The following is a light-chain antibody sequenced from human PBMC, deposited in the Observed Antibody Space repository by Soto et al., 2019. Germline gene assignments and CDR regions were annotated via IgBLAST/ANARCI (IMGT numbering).Light chain of an antibody. Sequence: IQLTQSPSSLSASVGDRVTITCRASQGINNFLARYQQKPGKAPKLLIYAASTLQSGVPSRFSGSGSGTDFTLTISSLQPEDFATYYCQQLESYPSTFGGGTKVEIK. V-gene: IGKV1-9*01. J-gene: IGKJ4*01. CDR3: QQLESYPST. CDR2: AAS. CDR1: QGINNF.